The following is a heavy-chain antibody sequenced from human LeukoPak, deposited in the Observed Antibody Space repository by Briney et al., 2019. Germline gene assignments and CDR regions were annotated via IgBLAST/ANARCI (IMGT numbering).Heavy chain of an antibody. D-gene: IGHD3-16*01. V-gene: IGHV1-2*02. CDR3: ARGHWRGLSTPPWDY. Sequence: ASVKVSCKASGYTFSGYYMHWVRQAPGQGLEWMGWTNPKSGGTDYAQKFQGRVTMIRDTSISTAYMELSRLRSDDTAMYYCARGHWRGLSTPPWDYWGQGTLVTVSS. CDR1: GYTFSGYY. CDR2: TNPKSGGT. J-gene: IGHJ4*02.